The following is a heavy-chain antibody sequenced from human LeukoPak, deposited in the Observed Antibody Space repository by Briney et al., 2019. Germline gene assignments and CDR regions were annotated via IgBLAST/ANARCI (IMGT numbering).Heavy chain of an antibody. Sequence: PGGSLRLSCAASGFIFSSYEMNWVRQAPGKGLEWVSYISSSGSTIYYADSVKGRFTISRDNAKNSLYLQMNSLRAEDTAVYYCARDRPSWFAFWGQGTLVTVSS. CDR2: ISSSGSTI. D-gene: IGHD3-10*01. V-gene: IGHV3-48*03. CDR3: ARDRPSWFAF. J-gene: IGHJ4*02. CDR1: GFIFSSYE.